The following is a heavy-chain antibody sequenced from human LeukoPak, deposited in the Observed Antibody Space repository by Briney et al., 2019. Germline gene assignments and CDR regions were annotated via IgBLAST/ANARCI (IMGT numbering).Heavy chain of an antibody. Sequence: PSETLSLTCTVSGGSISSYYWSWIRQPPGKGLEWIAYIYYSGSTNYNPSLKSRVTISVDTSKNQFSLKLSSVTAADTAVYYCARGPPRYSSSPRNNWFDPWGQGTLVTVSS. CDR2: IYYSGST. J-gene: IGHJ5*02. V-gene: IGHV4-59*01. D-gene: IGHD6-6*01. CDR3: ARGPPRYSSSPRNNWFDP. CDR1: GGSISSYY.